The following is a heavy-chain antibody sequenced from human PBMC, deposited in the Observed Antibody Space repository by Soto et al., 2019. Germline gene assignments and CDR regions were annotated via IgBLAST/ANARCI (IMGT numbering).Heavy chain of an antibody. CDR2: MYYSGST. J-gene: IGHJ4*02. CDR1: GGSISSYY. CDR3: AGLWGGSVDY. Sequence: QVQLQESGPGLVKPSETLSLTCTVSGGSISSYYWSWIRQPPGKGLEWIGYMYYSGSTNYNPSLKSRVTISVDTSKNQFSLKRSSVTAADAAVYCCAGLWGGSVDYWGQGTLVTVSS. D-gene: IGHD3-16*01. V-gene: IGHV4-59*08.